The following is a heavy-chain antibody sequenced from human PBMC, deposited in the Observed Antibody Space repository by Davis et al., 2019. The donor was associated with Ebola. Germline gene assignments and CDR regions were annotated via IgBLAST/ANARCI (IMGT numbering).Heavy chain of an antibody. Sequence: GESLKISCAASGFTFSSYWMSWVRQAPGKGLEWVSSISSSSSYIYYADSVKGRFTISRDNAKNSLYLQMNSLRAEDTAVYYCARGRHDSSGYFYWGQGTLVTVSS. J-gene: IGHJ4*02. D-gene: IGHD3-22*01. CDR1: GFTFSSYW. V-gene: IGHV3-21*01. CDR3: ARGRHDSSGYFY. CDR2: ISSSSSYI.